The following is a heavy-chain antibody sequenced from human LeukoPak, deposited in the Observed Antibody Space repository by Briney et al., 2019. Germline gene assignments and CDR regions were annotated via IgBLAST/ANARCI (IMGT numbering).Heavy chain of an antibody. J-gene: IGHJ4*02. D-gene: IGHD3-10*01. V-gene: IGHV3-74*01. CDR3: ARARGVLSKYYFDY. CDR2: INVDGSIR. Sequence: PGGSLRLSCAASGYTFNSYWLHWVRQAPGKGLVWVSRINVDGSIRDYADSVKGRFTISRDNSKNTLYLQMNSLRAEDTAVYYCARARGVLSKYYFDYWGQGTLVTVSS. CDR1: GYTFNSYW.